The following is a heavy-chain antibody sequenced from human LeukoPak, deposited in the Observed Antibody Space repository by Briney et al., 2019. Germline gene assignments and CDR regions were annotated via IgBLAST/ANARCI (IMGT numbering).Heavy chain of an antibody. J-gene: IGHJ3*02. V-gene: IGHV3-48*03. Sequence: GGSLRLSCAASGFTFSNYEMNWVRQAPGKGLEWVSYISSSGNMIYYADSVKGRFTISRDNSKNTLYLQMNSLRAEDTAVYYCARDQVAAAGTDAFDIWGQGTMVTVSS. D-gene: IGHD6-13*01. CDR1: GFTFSNYE. CDR3: ARDQVAAAGTDAFDI. CDR2: ISSSGNMI.